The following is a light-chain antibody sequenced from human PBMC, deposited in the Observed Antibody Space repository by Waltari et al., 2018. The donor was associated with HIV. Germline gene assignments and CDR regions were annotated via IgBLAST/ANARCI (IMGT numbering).Light chain of an antibody. CDR1: SSDIGAYDS. J-gene: IGLJ3*02. V-gene: IGLV2-8*01. CDR3: SSYGDSLRVL. Sequence: QSALTKPPSASGSLGQSVTISCTGSSSDIGAYDSVSWFQQHPRRAPKLLLYEVTRRPSTVSDRFSGSRSGSTAFLTVAGLQPDDEATYFCSSYGDSLRVLFGGGTNVTVL. CDR2: EVT.